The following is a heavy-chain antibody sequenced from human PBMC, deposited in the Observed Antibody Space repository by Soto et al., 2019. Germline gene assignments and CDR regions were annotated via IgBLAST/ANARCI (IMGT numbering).Heavy chain of an antibody. CDR2: IYWDDDQ. V-gene: IGHV2-5*02. CDR3: AHIPYYDSSGYYYHYYFDY. J-gene: IGHJ4*02. D-gene: IGHD3-22*01. CDR1: GFSLSTSGVG. Sequence: SGPTLVNPTQTLTLTCTFSGFSLSTSGVGVGWIRQPPGKALEWLALIYWDDDQRYSPSLKSRLTITKDTSKNQVVLTMTNMDPVDTATYFCAHIPYYDSSGYYYHYYFDYWGQGTLVTVSS.